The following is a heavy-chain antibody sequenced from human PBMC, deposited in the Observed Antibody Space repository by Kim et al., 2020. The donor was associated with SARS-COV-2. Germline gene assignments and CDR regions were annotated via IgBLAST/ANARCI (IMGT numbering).Heavy chain of an antibody. CDR1: GFTFSSYG. Sequence: GGSLRLSCAASGFTFSSYGMHWVRQAPGKGLEWVAVIWYDGSNKYYADSVKGRFTISRDNSKNTVYLQMNSLRAEDTAVYFCARDDSSGYSYYYYYYGLDVWGQGTTVTVSS. CDR2: IWYDGSNK. V-gene: IGHV3-33*01. CDR3: ARDDSSGYSYYYYYYGLDV. D-gene: IGHD3-22*01. J-gene: IGHJ6*02.